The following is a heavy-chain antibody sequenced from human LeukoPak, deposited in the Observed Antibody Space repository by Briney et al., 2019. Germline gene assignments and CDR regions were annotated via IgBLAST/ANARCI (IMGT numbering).Heavy chain of an antibody. D-gene: IGHD3-10*01. V-gene: IGHV3-23*01. CDR2: ISSSGYST. CDR1: GFTFSSYA. CDR3: AKDSYYGAGSLFRGALDI. Sequence: QAGGSLRLSCAASGFTFSSYAMTWVRQAPGKGLEWVSTISSSGYSTYYADSVKGRFTISRDNSKNTLYLQMNSLRGEDTAVYYCAKDSYYGAGSLFRGALDIWGQGTMVTVSS. J-gene: IGHJ3*02.